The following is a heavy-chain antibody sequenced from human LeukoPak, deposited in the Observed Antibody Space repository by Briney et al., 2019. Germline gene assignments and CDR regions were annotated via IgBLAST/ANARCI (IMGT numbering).Heavy chain of an antibody. V-gene: IGHV3-21*01. CDR1: GFTFSSCS. J-gene: IGHJ4*02. CDR3: ARANLDYFDY. CDR2: ISSSSSYI. Sequence: PGGSPRLSCAASGFTFSSCSMNWVRQAPGKGLEWVSSISSSSSYIYYADSVKGRFTISRDNAKNSLYLQMNSLRAEDTAVYYCARANLDYFDYWGQGTLVTVSS.